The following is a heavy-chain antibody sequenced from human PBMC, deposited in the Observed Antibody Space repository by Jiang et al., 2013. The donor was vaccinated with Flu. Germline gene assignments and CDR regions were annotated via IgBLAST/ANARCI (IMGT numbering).Heavy chain of an antibody. D-gene: IGHD6-6*01. Sequence: GAEVKKPGASVKVSCKASGYTFTSYGISWVRQAPGQGLEWMGWISAYNGNTNYAQKLQGRVTMTTDTSTSTAYMELRSLRSDDTAVYYCARLRRIGQLEVGNWFDPWGQGTLVTVSS. V-gene: IGHV1-18*01. CDR1: GYTFTSYG. J-gene: IGHJ5*02. CDR2: ISAYNGNT. CDR3: ARLRRIGQLEVGNWFDP.